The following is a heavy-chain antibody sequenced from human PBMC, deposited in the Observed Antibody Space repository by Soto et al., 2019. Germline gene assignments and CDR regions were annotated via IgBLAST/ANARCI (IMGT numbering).Heavy chain of an antibody. J-gene: IGHJ6*01. CDR1: WFTFSDYE. D-gene: IGHD4-17*01. Sequence: PWGSLPVSWASSWFTFSDYEINWVRQAPGKGLEWASYIGSSGRPIYYADSVKGRFTISRGNAKNSVHLQMNSLRAEDTAVYYCARGGLTTSYYYYYFVDVWGQGTTVTGSS. V-gene: IGHV3-48*03. CDR2: IGSSGRPI. CDR3: ARGGLTTSYYYYYFVDV.